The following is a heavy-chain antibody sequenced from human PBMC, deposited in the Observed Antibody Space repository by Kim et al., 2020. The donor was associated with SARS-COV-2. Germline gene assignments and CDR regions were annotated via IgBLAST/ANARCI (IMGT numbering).Heavy chain of an antibody. CDR3: ARALVYGSGSYYMKGNWFDP. Sequence: SETLSLTCAVYGGSFSGYYWSWIRQPPGKGLEWIGEINHSGSTNYNPSLKSRVTISVDTSKNQFSLKLSSVTAADTAVYYCARALVYGSGSYYMKGNWFDPWGQGTLVTVSS. CDR1: GGSFSGYY. D-gene: IGHD3-10*01. J-gene: IGHJ5*02. V-gene: IGHV4-34*01. CDR2: INHSGST.